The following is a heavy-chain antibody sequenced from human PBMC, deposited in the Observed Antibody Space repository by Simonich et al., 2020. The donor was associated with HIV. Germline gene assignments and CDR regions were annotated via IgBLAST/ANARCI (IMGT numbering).Heavy chain of an antibody. CDR3: ALGWGSGWYFDL. CDR2: INQNGSEK. CDR1: GFTFNGYW. V-gene: IGHV3-7*01. D-gene: IGHD7-27*01. J-gene: IGHJ2*01. Sequence: VQLVESGGGLVKPGGSLRLSCALSGFTFNGYWMSWVRQAPGKGLEWVAKINQNGSEKNYVDAMKGRFTISRENAKNSLSQQRNSLRDEDTALYCGALGWGSGWYFDLWGRATLVTVSS.